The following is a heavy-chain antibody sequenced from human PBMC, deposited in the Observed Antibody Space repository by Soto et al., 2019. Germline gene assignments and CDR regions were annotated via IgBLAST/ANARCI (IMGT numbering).Heavy chain of an antibody. CDR2: INPNSGGT. D-gene: IGHD6-19*01. Sequence: GASVKVSCKASGYTFTGYYMHWVRQAPGQGLEWMGWINPNSGGTNYAQKFQGWVTMTRDTSISTAYMELSRLRSDDTAVYYCARGGTKSPGIAVAGTPTIENEAFDIWGQGTMVTVSS. CDR1: GYTFTGYY. V-gene: IGHV1-2*04. J-gene: IGHJ3*02. CDR3: ARGGTKSPGIAVAGTPTIENEAFDI.